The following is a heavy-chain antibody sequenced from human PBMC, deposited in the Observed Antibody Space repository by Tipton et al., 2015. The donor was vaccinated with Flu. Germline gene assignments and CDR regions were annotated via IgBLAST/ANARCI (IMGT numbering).Heavy chain of an antibody. V-gene: IGHV4-61*09. CDR1: GVSISSGSFY. CDR3: VREDSSSWYVSRWFDP. J-gene: IGHJ5*02. D-gene: IGHD6-13*01. CDR2: FYTSGNT. Sequence: TLFLTCTVSGVSISSGSFYWSWIRQPAGKGLEWLGHFYTSGNTNYSPSLKSRITISVDTSKNQFSLKLSSVTAADTAVYYCVREDSSSWYVSRWFDPWGQGALVTVSS.